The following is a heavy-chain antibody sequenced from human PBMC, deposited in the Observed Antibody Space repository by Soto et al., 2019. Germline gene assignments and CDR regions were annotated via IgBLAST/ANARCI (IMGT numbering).Heavy chain of an antibody. V-gene: IGHV4-59*08. J-gene: IGHJ3*02. CDR3: ASRYGSSFDI. CDR2: IFYSGST. Sequence: QVQLQESGPGLVKPSETLSLTCTVSGGSISSYYWSWIRQPPGKRLEWIGYIFYSGSTNYNPSLRSRATISVETSKNQFSLKLSSVSAADTAVYYCASRYGSSFDIWGQGTMVTVSS. CDR1: GGSISSYY. D-gene: IGHD3-10*01.